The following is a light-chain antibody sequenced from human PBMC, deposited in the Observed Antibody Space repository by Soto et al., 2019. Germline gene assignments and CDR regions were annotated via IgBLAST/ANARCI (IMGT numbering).Light chain of an antibody. CDR1: QSVSSVY. CDR3: QQYGNSTLT. V-gene: IGKV3D-20*01. Sequence: EVVLTQSPATLSLSPGERATLSCGASQSVSSVYLAWYQQKPGLAPRLLIYDVSSRATGIPDRFSGSGSGTDFTLTISRLEPEDFAVYYCQQYGNSTLTFGGGTKVDIK. CDR2: DVS. J-gene: IGKJ4*01.